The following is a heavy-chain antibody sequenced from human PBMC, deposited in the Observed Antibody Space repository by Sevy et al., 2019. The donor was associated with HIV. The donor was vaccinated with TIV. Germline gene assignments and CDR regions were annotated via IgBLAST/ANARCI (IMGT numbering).Heavy chain of an antibody. V-gene: IGHV4-59*01. Sequence: SDTLSLTCTVSDDSISTYYWTWIRQPPGKGLEWIGYIYYIGITKYNPSLKSRVSISVDTSKNQFSLKLSSVTAADTAVYYCARGSNAFDIWGQGTMVTVSS. CDR3: ARGSNAFDI. CDR2: IYYIGIT. CDR1: DDSISTYY. J-gene: IGHJ3*02.